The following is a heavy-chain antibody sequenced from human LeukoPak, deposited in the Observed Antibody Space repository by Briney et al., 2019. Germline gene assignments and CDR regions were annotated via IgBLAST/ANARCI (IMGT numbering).Heavy chain of an antibody. V-gene: IGHV1-24*01. CDR2: FDPEDGET. D-gene: IGHD1-26*01. Sequence: ASVKVSCKVSGYTLTELSMHWVRQAPGKGLEWKGGFDPEDGETIYAQKFQGRVTTTEDTSTDTAYMELSSLRSEDTAVYYCATDLKWELRYFDYWGQGTLVTVSS. CDR3: ATDLKWELRYFDY. J-gene: IGHJ4*02. CDR1: GYTLTELS.